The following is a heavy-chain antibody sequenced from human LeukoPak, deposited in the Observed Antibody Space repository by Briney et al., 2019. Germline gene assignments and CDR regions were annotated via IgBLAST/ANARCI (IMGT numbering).Heavy chain of an antibody. CDR1: GFTFSTYS. J-gene: IGHJ4*02. V-gene: IGHV3-23*01. CDR2: ISGSGSST. CDR3: ARDSGYSSSWAFDY. D-gene: IGHD6-13*01. Sequence: GGSLRLSCAASGFTFSTYSGNWIRQAPGKGLEWVSGISGSGSSTYYADSVKGRFTISRDNSKNTLYLQMNSLRAEDTAVYYCARDSGYSSSWAFDYWGQGTLVTVSS.